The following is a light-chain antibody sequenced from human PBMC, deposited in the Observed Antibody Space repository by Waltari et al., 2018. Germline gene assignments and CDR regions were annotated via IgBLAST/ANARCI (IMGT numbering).Light chain of an antibody. J-gene: IGLJ3*02. CDR1: SSDIGGSYH. V-gene: IGLV2-8*01. Sequence: SALTQPPSASGSPGQSVTISCTGPSSDIGGSYHVPWYQQHPGKVPKRLIYAVNKRPAGVPGRFSGSKSANTASLTVSGLQADDEADYYCSSHAATDNLLFVGGTKLTVL. CDR2: AVN. CDR3: SSHAATDNLL.